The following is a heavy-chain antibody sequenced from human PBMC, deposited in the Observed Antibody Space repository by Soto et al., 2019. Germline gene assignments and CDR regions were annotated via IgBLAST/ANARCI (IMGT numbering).Heavy chain of an antibody. J-gene: IGHJ4*02. CDR1: GGTFSSYA. Sequence: SVKVSCKASGGTFSSYAISWVRQAPGQGLEWMGGIIPIFGTANYAQKFQGRVTITADESTSTAYMELSSLRSEDTAVYYCARGGTAMAPYDYWGQGTLVTVSS. CDR2: IIPIFGTA. D-gene: IGHD5-18*01. V-gene: IGHV1-69*13. CDR3: ARGGTAMAPYDY.